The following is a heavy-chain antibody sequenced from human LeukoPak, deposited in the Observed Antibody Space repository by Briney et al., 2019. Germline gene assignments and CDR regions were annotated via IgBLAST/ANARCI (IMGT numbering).Heavy chain of an antibody. Sequence: GGSLRLSCAASGFTFDDYAMHWVRQAPGKGLEWVSGISWNSGSIGYADSVKGRFTISRDNAKNSLYLQMNSLRAEDTAVYYCARGSKAARPNWGQGTLVTVSS. CDR1: GFTFDDYA. CDR3: ARGSKAARPN. CDR2: ISWNSGSI. V-gene: IGHV3-9*01. D-gene: IGHD6-6*01. J-gene: IGHJ4*02.